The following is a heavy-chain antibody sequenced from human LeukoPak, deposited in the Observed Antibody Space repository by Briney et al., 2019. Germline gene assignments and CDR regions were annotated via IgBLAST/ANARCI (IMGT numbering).Heavy chain of an antibody. J-gene: IGHJ5*02. CDR1: GFTFSSYG. CDR3: AQGPYYYDSSGYFS. V-gene: IGHV3-30*02. D-gene: IGHD3-22*01. CDR2: IRYDGSNK. Sequence: PGGSLRLSCAASGFTFSSYGMHWVRQAPGKGLEWVAFIRYDGSNKYYADSVKGRFTISRDNSKNTLYLQMNSLRAEDTAVYYCAQGPYYYDSSGYFSWGQGTLVTVSS.